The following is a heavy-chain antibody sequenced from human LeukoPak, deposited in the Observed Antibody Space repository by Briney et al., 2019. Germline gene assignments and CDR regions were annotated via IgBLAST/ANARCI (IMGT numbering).Heavy chain of an antibody. J-gene: IGHJ4*02. D-gene: IGHD5-12*01. CDR3: AREGTITHFDY. CDR1: GYTFTSYA. CDR2: INAGNGNT. V-gene: IGHV1-3*01. Sequence: GASVKDSCKASGYTFTSYAMQWVRQAPGQRLEWMGWINAGNGNTKYSQKFQGRVTITRDTSASTAYMELSSLRSEDTAVYYCAREGTITHFDYWGQGTLVTVSS.